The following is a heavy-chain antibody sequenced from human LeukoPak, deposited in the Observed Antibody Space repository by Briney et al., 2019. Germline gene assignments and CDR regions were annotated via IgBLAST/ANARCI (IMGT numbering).Heavy chain of an antibody. V-gene: IGHV3-30-3*01. Sequence: PGGSLRLSCAASGFTFSSYAMHWVRQAPGKGLEWVAVISYDGSNKYYADSVKGRFTISRDNSKNTLYLQMNSLRAEVTAVYYCARETTPFPCLDYWGQGTLVTVSS. CDR1: GFTFSSYA. CDR2: ISYDGSNK. CDR3: ARETTPFPCLDY. D-gene: IGHD1-14*01. J-gene: IGHJ4*02.